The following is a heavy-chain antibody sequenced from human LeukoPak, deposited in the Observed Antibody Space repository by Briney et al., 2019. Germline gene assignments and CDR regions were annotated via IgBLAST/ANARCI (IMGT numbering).Heavy chain of an antibody. J-gene: IGHJ3*02. D-gene: IGHD3-10*01. V-gene: IGHV3-23*01. CDR3: AKDLGFGGPHDAFDI. CDR2: EGSAGGT. Sequence: GGSLRLSCAASGFTFANHAVSWVRQAPGKGLEWVSAEGSAGGTYYADSVKGRFTISRDNSKNTLYLQMNSLRADDTALYYCAKDLGFGGPHDAFDIWGQGTMVTVSS. CDR1: GFTFANHA.